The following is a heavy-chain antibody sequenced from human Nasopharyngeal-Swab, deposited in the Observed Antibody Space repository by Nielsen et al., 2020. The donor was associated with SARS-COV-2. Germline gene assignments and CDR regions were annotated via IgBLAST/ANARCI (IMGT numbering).Heavy chain of an antibody. V-gene: IGHV3-15*01. CDR2: IKSKTDGGTT. CDR3: TTGRYSSGWRGKTYYFDY. J-gene: IGHJ4*02. D-gene: IGHD6-19*01. Sequence: WIRQPPGKGLEWVGRIKSKTDGGTTDYAALVKGRFTISRDDSKNTLYLQMNSLKTEDTAVYYCTTGRYSSGWRGKTYYFDYWGQGTLVTVSS.